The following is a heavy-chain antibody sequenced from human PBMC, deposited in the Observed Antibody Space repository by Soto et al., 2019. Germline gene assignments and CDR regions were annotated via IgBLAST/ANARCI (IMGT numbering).Heavy chain of an antibody. D-gene: IGHD2-15*01. Sequence: QVQLQESGPGLVKPSQTLSLTCTVSGGSISSGGDYWSWVRQHPVKGLEWIGYIYYSGGTYYNPSLKSRVTISVDTSKSQFSLKLRSVTAADTAVYHCARGPAYCSGGSCYFDPYYYCYMDVWGKGTTVTVSS. CDR3: ARGPAYCSGGSCYFDPYYYCYMDV. J-gene: IGHJ6*03. V-gene: IGHV4-31*03. CDR1: GGSISSGGDY. CDR2: IYYSGGT.